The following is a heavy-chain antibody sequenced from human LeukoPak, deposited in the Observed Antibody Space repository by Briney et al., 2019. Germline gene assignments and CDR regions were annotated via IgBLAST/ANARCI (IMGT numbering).Heavy chain of an antibody. CDR2: INPSGGST. V-gene: IGHV1-46*01. CDR3: ARVSRGERPHYGAIDY. CDR1: GYTFTSYY. J-gene: IGHJ4*02. D-gene: IGHD4-17*01. Sequence: GASVKVSCKASGYTFTSYYMHWVRQAPGQGLEWMGIINPSGGSTSYAQKFQGRVTMTRDTSTSTAYMELSSLRSEDTAVYYCARVSRGERPHYGAIDYWGQGTLVTVSS.